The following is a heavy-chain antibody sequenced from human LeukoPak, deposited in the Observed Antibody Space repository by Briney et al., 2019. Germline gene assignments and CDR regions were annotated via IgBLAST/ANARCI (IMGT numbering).Heavy chain of an antibody. V-gene: IGHV3-66*01. CDR2: IYSGGST. Sequence: PGGSLRLSCAASGFTVSSNYMSWVRQAPGKGLEWVSVIYSGGSTYYADSVKGRFTISRDNSKNTLYLQMNSLRAEDTAVYYCAKVAGHYYDSSGYLDYWGQGTLVTVSS. CDR1: GFTVSSNY. J-gene: IGHJ4*02. CDR3: AKVAGHYYDSSGYLDY. D-gene: IGHD3-22*01.